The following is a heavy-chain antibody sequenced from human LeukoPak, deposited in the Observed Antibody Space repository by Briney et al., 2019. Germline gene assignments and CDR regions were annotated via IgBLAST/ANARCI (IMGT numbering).Heavy chain of an antibody. J-gene: IGHJ6*02. CDR2: INQDGTDK. V-gene: IGHV3-7*01. Sequence: PGGSLRLSCAASGFTFTTYWMSWIRQAPGKGLEWVANINQDGTDKYYVDSVKGRFTFSRDNAQNSLYLQMNSLRAEDTAVYYCARPLLADDYYYYGMDVWGQGTTVTVSS. CDR3: ARPLLADDYYYYGMDV. D-gene: IGHD5-24*01. CDR1: GFTFTTYW.